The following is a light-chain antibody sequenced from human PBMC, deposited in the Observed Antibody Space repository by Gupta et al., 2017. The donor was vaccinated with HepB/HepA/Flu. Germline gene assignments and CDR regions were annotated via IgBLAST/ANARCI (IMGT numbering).Light chain of an antibody. CDR3: QQYYDSPIT. J-gene: IGKJ5*01. CDR2: WAS. Sequence: DLVMTQSPDSLAVSMRERANINCKSSQNDLYSSNNDFLAWYQQKPGHPPKLLISWASTRETGVPYRFSGSGSGTDFTLTISSLQSEDFAVYYCQQYYDSPITFGRGTQLEIK. CDR1: QNDLYSSNNDF. V-gene: IGKV4-1*01.